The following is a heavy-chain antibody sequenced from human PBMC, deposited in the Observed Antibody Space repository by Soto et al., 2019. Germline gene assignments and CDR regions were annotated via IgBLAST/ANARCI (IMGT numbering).Heavy chain of an antibody. Sequence: QVQLVESGGGVVQPGRSLRLSCAASGFTFSSYGMHWVRQAPGKGLEWVAVIWYDGSNKYYADSVKGRFTISRDNSKNTLYLQMNSLRAEDTAVYYCARTGYGGTYFDYWGQGTLVTVSS. CDR2: IWYDGSNK. CDR1: GFTFSSYG. CDR3: ARTGYGGTYFDY. V-gene: IGHV3-33*01. D-gene: IGHD4-17*01. J-gene: IGHJ4*02.